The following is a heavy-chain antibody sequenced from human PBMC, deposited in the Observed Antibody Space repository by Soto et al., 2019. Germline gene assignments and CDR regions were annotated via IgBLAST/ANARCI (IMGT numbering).Heavy chain of an antibody. CDR3: AREEAYCGGDCYSHPIDY. Sequence: GGSLRLSCAASGFTFSSYGMHWVRQAPGKGLEWVAVIWYDGSNKYYADSVKGRFTISRDNSKNTLYLQMNSLRAEDTAVYYCAREEAYCGGDCYSHPIDYWGQGTLVTVSS. D-gene: IGHD2-21*02. J-gene: IGHJ4*02. V-gene: IGHV3-33*01. CDR1: GFTFSSYG. CDR2: IWYDGSNK.